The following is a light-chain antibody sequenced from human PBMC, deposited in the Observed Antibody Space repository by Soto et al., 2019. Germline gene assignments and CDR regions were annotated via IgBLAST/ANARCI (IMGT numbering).Light chain of an antibody. V-gene: IGLV2-14*03. CDR2: DVT. CDR3: SSYTSSSTQV. J-gene: IGLJ2*01. CDR1: SSDVGGYNY. Sequence: QSALTQPASVSGPPGQSITISCTGTSSDVGGYNYVSWYQQHPGKAPKLLIYDVTNRPSGVSDRFSASKSANTASLTISGLQADDEADYYCSSYTSSSTQVFGGGTKLTVL.